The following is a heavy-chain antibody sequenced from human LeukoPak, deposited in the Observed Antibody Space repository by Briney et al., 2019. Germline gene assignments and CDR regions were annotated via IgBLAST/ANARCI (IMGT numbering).Heavy chain of an antibody. CDR1: GFTFSSYM. Sequence: GGSLRLSCAASGFTFSSYMMTWVRQAPGKGLEWVANIKPDGGEKFYVDSVRGRFTISRDNSKNTLYLQMNSLRAEDTAVYYCAKVPQYQLLSSNYYYYMDVWGKGTTVTVSS. D-gene: IGHD2-2*01. V-gene: IGHV3-7*01. CDR2: IKPDGGEK. CDR3: AKVPQYQLLSSNYYYYMDV. J-gene: IGHJ6*03.